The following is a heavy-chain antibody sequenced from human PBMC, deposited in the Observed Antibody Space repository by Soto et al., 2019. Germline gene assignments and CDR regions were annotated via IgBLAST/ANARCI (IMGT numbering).Heavy chain of an antibody. J-gene: IGHJ3*02. CDR1: GFTFSSYA. Sequence: PGGSLRLSCAASGFTFSSYAMHWVRQAPGKGLEWVAVISYDGSNKYYADSVKGRFTISRDNSKNTLYLQMNSLRAEDTAVYYCASYSSTAFDIWGQGTMVTVS. CDR3: ASYSSTAFDI. V-gene: IGHV3-30-3*01. D-gene: IGHD6-19*01. CDR2: ISYDGSNK.